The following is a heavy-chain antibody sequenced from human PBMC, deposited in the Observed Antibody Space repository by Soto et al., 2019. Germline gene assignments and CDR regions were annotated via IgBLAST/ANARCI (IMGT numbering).Heavy chain of an antibody. CDR1: GLNFEKCS. Sequence: PGGSLRLSCAASGLNFEKCSMNWVRQRPGKGPEWLASISPSSTYIRYADSVKGRFTISRDNARNSLSLQMMNLRADDTAIYYCATDTGDIEVVSATTWGQGTLVTSPQ. J-gene: IGHJ4*02. D-gene: IGHD2-15*01. V-gene: IGHV3-21*04. CDR3: ATDTGDIEVVSATT. CDR2: ISPSSTYI.